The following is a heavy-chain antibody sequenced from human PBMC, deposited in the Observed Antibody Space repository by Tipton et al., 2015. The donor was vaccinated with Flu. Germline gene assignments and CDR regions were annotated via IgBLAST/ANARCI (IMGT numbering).Heavy chain of an antibody. CDR2: IYYSGST. D-gene: IGHD3-10*01. V-gene: IGHV4-59*01. J-gene: IGHJ3*02. CDR3: ARDNYGSGSYHSFDI. CDR1: GGSISSYY. Sequence: GLVKPSETLSLTCSVSGGSISSYYWSWIRQPPGKGLEWIGYIYYSGSTNYNPSLKSRVTMSVDTSKNQFSLKLSSLTAADTAVYYCARDNYGSGSYHSFDIWGQGTMVTVSA.